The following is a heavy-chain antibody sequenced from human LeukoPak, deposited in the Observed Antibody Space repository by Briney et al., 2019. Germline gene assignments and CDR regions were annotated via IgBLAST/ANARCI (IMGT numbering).Heavy chain of an antibody. CDR3: ARDTGYGSNRYLDS. D-gene: IGHD1-1*01. V-gene: IGHV4-61*02. J-gene: IGHJ4*02. CDR2: IYNSGSI. Sequence: PSETLSLTCTVSGGSISSGRYYWSWIRQPAGKGLEWIGRIYNSGSINYNPSLKSRVTISVDTSMTQFSLKLSSVTAADTAVYFCARDTGYGSNRYLDSWGQGTLVTVSS. CDR1: GGSISSGRYY.